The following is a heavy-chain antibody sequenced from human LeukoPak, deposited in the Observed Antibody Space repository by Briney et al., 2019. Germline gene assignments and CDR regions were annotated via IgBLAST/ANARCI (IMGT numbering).Heavy chain of an antibody. CDR1: GYTFTTYW. Sequence: GESLKISCKGSGYTFTTYWIAWVRQMPGKGLEWMGIIYPGGSDTRYSPSFQGQVTISADKSVSTAYLQWSRLKASDTAMYYCARGHCSSTSCSGDAFDIWGRGTMVTVSS. J-gene: IGHJ3*02. CDR2: IYPGGSDT. D-gene: IGHD2-2*01. V-gene: IGHV5-51*01. CDR3: ARGHCSSTSCSGDAFDI.